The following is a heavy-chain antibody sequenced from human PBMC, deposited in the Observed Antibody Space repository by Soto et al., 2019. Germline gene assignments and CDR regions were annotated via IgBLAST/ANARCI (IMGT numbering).Heavy chain of an antibody. CDR3: ASADSSSWWTTLDY. CDR2: IYSSGST. CDR1: GGSINTYT. Sequence: PSETLSLTCTVSGGSINTYTWTWIRQPPGMGLEWIGYIYSSGSTNYNPSLQSRVTISADKSISTAYLQWSSLKASDTAMYYCASADSSSWWTTLDYWGQGTLVTVSS. V-gene: IGHV4-59*12. D-gene: IGHD6-13*01. J-gene: IGHJ4*02.